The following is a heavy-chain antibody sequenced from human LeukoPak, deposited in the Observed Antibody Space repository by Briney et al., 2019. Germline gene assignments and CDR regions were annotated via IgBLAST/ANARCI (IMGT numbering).Heavy chain of an antibody. CDR3: ARSGDYGDAFDY. D-gene: IGHD4-17*01. CDR1: GGSISSYY. J-gene: IGHJ4*02. V-gene: IGHV4-4*07. Sequence: PSETLSLICTVSGGSISSYYWSWIRQPAGKGLEWIGRIYTSGSTNYNPSLKSRVTMSVDTPKNQFSLKLSSVTAADTAVYYCARSGDYGDAFDYWGQGTLVTVSS. CDR2: IYTSGST.